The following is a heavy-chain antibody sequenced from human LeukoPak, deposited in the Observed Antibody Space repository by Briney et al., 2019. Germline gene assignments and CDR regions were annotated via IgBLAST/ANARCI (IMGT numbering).Heavy chain of an antibody. CDR1: GFTFSSYA. J-gene: IGHJ4*02. CDR2: ISGSGGST. CDR3: AKGSLVLWFGELLHYFDY. V-gene: IGHV3-23*01. Sequence: GGSLRLSCAASGFTFSSYAMSWVRQAPGKGLEWVSAISGSGGSTYYADSVKGRFTISRDNSKNTLYLQMNSLRAEDTAVYYCAKGSLVLWFGELLHYFDYWGQGILVTVSS. D-gene: IGHD3-10*01.